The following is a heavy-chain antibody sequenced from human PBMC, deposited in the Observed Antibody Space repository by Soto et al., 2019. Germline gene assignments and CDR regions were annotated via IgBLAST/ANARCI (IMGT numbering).Heavy chain of an antibody. CDR2: ISYDGSNK. CDR3: AKVFALGRAKAVAGPFDY. D-gene: IGHD6-19*01. CDR1: GFTFSSYG. Sequence: GGSLRLSCAASGFTFSSYGMHWVRQAPGKGLEWVAVISYDGSNKYYADSVKGRFTISRDNSKNTLYLQMNSLRAEDTAVYYCAKVFALGRAKAVAGPFDYWGQGTLVTVSS. J-gene: IGHJ4*02. V-gene: IGHV3-30*18.